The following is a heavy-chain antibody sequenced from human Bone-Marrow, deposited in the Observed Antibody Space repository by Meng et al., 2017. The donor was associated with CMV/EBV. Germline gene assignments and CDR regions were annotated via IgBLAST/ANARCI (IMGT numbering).Heavy chain of an antibody. J-gene: IGHJ4*02. D-gene: IGHD3-22*01. V-gene: IGHV3-30-3*01. CDR3: ARGDTPYYYNSSGYRKVFDY. Sequence: GGSLRLSCAASGFTFSNYEMHWVRQAPGKGLEWVAVISYDGSNKYYADSVKGRFTISRDNSKNTLYLQMNSLRAEDTAVYYCARGDTPYYYNSSGYRKVFDYWGQGTLVTVSS. CDR2: ISYDGSNK. CDR1: GFTFSNYE.